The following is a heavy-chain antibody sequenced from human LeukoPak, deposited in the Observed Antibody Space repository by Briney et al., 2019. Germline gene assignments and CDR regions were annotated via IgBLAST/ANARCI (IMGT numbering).Heavy chain of an antibody. D-gene: IGHD3-3*01. J-gene: IGHJ6*03. CDR2: IRSKAYGGTT. CDR1: GFTFGDYA. Sequence: GGSLRLSCTASGFTFGDYAMSWVRQAPGKGLEWVGFIRSKAYGGTTEYAASVKGRFTISRDDSKSIAYLQMNSLKTEDTAVYYCTRDYSVEWLLLSYYYMDVWGKGTTVTVSS. V-gene: IGHV3-49*04. CDR3: TRDYSVEWLLLSYYYMDV.